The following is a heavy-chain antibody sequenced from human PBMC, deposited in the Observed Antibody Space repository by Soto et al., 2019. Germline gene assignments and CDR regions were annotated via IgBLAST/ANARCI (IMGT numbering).Heavy chain of an antibody. V-gene: IGHV3-74*01. Sequence: EVQLVKSGGGLVQPGGSLRLSCAASGFTFSSYWMHWVRQAPGKGLMWVSRIKTDGTDTHYADSVKGRFTISRDNAKNTLYLQMNSLRGEDTAVYYCARPRTSDWAYDIWGQGTMVIVSS. D-gene: IGHD3-9*01. CDR3: ARPRTSDWAYDI. J-gene: IGHJ3*02. CDR1: GFTFSSYW. CDR2: IKTDGTDT.